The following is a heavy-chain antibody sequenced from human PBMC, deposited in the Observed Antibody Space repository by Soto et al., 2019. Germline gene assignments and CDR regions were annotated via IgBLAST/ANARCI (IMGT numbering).Heavy chain of an antibody. V-gene: IGHV4-59*01. CDR2: IYYSGST. CDR1: GGSISSCY. Sequence: SEKLPLTYTVSGGSISSCYWSWFRQPPGKGLEWIGYIYYSGSTNYNPSLKSRVTISVDTSKNQFSLKLSSVTAADTAVYYCARDRLRAPPSGGFQPWGLGT. CDR3: ARDRLRAPPSGGFQP. J-gene: IGHJ5*02. D-gene: IGHD1-1*01.